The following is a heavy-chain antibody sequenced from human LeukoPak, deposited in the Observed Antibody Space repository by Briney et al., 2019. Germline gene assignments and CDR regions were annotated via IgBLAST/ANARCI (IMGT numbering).Heavy chain of an antibody. V-gene: IGHV1-2*02. CDR1: GYTFTGFY. CDR2: INPNSGGT. D-gene: IGHD4-17*01. CDR3: ARDQDGDYFDY. J-gene: IGHJ4*02. Sequence: ASVKVSCKASGYTFTGFYIHWVPQAPGHGLEWMGWINPNSGGTNYAQKFQGRVTLTRDTSISTAYMELNRLRSDDTAVYYCARDQDGDYFDYWGQGTLVTVSS.